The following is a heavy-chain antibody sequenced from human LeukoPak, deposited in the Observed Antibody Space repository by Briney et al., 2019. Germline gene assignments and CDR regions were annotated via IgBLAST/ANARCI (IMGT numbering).Heavy chain of an antibody. V-gene: IGHV3-23*01. CDR2: ITSAGST. CDR3: AKDRGY. CDR1: GFTFSTFA. J-gene: IGHJ4*02. Sequence: GSLRLSCAASGFTFSTFAMSWVRQAPGRGLEWVSAITSAGSTHYAESVKGRFTISRDNSKNTLYLQMISLRAEDTAVYYCAKDRGYWGQGTLVTVSS.